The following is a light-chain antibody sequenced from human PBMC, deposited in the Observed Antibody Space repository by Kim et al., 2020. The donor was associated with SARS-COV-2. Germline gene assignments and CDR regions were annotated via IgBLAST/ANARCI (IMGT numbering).Light chain of an antibody. CDR1: NNNMGDQG. V-gene: IGLV10-54*04. J-gene: IGLJ3*02. CDR2: RNN. CDR3: SAWDDSLKAWL. Sequence: QTATLTCTGNNNNMGDQGVAWLQQHQGHPPKLLSYRNNKRPSGIAERFSASRSGNAAFLTITGLQPEDEADYYCSAWDDSLKAWLFGGGTQLTVL.